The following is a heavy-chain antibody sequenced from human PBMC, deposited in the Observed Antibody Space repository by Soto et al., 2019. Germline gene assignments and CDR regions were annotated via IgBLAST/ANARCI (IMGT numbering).Heavy chain of an antibody. Sequence: SETLSLTCAVSGGSISSGGYSWIWIRQPPGKGLEWIGYIYHSGSTYYNPSLKSRVTISVDRSKNQFSLKLSSVTAADTAVYYCARSQTTVTSYDYWGQGTLVTVSS. CDR2: IYHSGST. J-gene: IGHJ4*02. CDR3: ARSQTTVTSYDY. CDR1: GGSISSGGYS. V-gene: IGHV4-30-2*01. D-gene: IGHD4-17*01.